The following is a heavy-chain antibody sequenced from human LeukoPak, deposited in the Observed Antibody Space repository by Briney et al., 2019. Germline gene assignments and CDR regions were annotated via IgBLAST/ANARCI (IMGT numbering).Heavy chain of an antibody. D-gene: IGHD3-10*01. J-gene: IGHJ3*02. V-gene: IGHV1-18*01. CDR3: ARDVSEGFGERVIDAFDI. CDR1: GYTFFTYN. Sequence: GASVKVSCKASGYTFFTYNIARVRQAPGQGPEWMGWISPYNGNTEYAQNLQGRVTMTTDTSTSTAYMELRSLRFDDTAVYFCARDVSEGFGERVIDAFDIWGQGTMVTVSS. CDR2: ISPYNGNT.